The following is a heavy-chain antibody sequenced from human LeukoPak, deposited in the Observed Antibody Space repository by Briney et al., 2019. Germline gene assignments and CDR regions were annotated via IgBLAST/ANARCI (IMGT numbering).Heavy chain of an antibody. Sequence: GGSLRLSCAASGFTVSDNYMSWVRQAPGKGLEWVSVMYSRGDTYYTNSVKGRFTFSRDISKNTLYLQMNGLRIEDTAMYYCARDAPQVPAAGVLASWGQGTLVIVSS. CDR3: ARDAPQVPAAGVLAS. CDR1: GFTVSDNY. D-gene: IGHD6-13*01. J-gene: IGHJ5*02. CDR2: MYSRGDT. V-gene: IGHV3-53*01.